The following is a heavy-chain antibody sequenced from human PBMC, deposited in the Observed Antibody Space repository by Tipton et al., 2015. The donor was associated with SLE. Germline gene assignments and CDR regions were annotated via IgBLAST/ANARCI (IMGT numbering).Heavy chain of an antibody. CDR1: GGSISSHY. CDR3: ARSLGYCSSTSCYNWFDP. D-gene: IGHD2-2*01. J-gene: IGHJ5*02. V-gene: IGHV4-59*11. CDR2: IYYSGST. Sequence: TLSLTCTVSGGSISSHYWSWVRQPPGKGLEWIGDIYYSGSTNYNPSLKSRVTISVDTSKNQFSLKLSSVTAADTAVYYCARSLGYCSSTSCYNWFDPWGQGTLVTVSS.